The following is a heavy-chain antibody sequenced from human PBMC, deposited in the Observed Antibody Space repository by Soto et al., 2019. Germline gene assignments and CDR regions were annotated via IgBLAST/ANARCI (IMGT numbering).Heavy chain of an antibody. CDR1: GFTFSTYA. J-gene: IGHJ6*02. CDR3: ARGDSSSWYLPYYYYYGMDV. Sequence: GGSLRLSCAASGFTFSTYAMSWVRQAPGKGLEWVSVIFGSGGSTYYADSVKGRFTISRDNSKNTLYLQMNSLRAEDTAVYYCARGDSSSWYLPYYYYYGMDVWGQGTTVTVSS. V-gene: IGHV3-23*01. D-gene: IGHD6-13*01. CDR2: IFGSGGST.